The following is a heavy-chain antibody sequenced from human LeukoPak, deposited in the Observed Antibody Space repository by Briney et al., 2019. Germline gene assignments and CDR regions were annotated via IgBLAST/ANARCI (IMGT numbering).Heavy chain of an antibody. CDR2: IYYSGTT. J-gene: IGHJ5*02. Sequence: TLSLTCTVSGGSISSYYWSWIRQPPGKGLEWIGYIYYSGTTNYNPSLKSRVTISVDTSKNQFSLKLSSVTAADTAVYYCARGFNWFDPWGQGTLVTVSS. V-gene: IGHV4-59*01. CDR1: GGSISSYY. CDR3: ARGFNWFDP.